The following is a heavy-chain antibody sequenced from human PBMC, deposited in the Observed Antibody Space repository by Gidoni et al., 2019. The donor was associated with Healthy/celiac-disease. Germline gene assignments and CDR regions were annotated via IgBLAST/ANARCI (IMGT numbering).Heavy chain of an antibody. D-gene: IGHD4-4*01. Sequence: EVQLLESGGGLVQPGGSPRCSCAASGFTFSSYAMSWVRQATGKGLEWVSAISGNGGSTYYANSVKGRFTISKDNSKNTLYLQMNSLRAEDTAVYYCAKGSLLTVTMGGPASNDYWGQGTLVTVSS. J-gene: IGHJ4*02. CDR1: GFTFSSYA. V-gene: IGHV3-23*01. CDR3: AKGSLLTVTMGGPASNDY. CDR2: ISGNGGST.